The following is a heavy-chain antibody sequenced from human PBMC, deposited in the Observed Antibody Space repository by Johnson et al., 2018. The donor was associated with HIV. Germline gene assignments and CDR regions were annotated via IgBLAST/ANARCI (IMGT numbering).Heavy chain of an antibody. CDR3: ARYDSSGYPDAFDI. V-gene: IGHV3-30*03. J-gene: IGHJ3*02. D-gene: IGHD3-22*01. CDR2: ISHDGWNK. CDR1: GLTFSNYG. Sequence: QVQLVESGGGLVQPGRSLRLSCEASGLTFSNYGMHWVRQAPGKGLEWVAGISHDGWNKHSADSVKGRFTISRDNSKNTLYIQMNSLRAEDTAVYYCARYDSSGYPDAFDIWGQGTMVTVSS.